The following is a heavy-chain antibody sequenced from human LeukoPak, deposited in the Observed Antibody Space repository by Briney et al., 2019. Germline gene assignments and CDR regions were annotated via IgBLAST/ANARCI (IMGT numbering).Heavy chain of an antibody. Sequence: SETLSLTCTVSGGSISSSSYYWGWIRQPPGKGLEWIGSIYYSGSTYYNPSLKSRVTISVDTSKNQFSLKLSSVTAADTAVYYCARMVDVSNYYDSSGYWSAPTDYFDYWGQGTLVTVSS. CDR1: GGSISSSSYY. J-gene: IGHJ4*02. CDR3: ARMVDVSNYYDSSGYWSAPTDYFDY. V-gene: IGHV4-39*01. CDR2: IYYSGST. D-gene: IGHD3-22*01.